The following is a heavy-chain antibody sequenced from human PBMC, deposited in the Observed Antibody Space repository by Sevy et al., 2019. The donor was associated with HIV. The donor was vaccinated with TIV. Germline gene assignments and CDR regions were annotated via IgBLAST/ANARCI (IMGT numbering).Heavy chain of an antibody. CDR3: ARGQGLLWFGEALGMDV. CDR1: GGSISSGGYY. CDR2: IYYSGST. Sequence: SETLSLTCTVSGGSISSGGYYWSWIRQHPGKGLGWIGYIYYSGSTYYNPSLKSRVTISVDTSKNQFSLKLSSVTAADTAVYYCARGQGLLWFGEALGMDVWGQGTTVTVSS. J-gene: IGHJ6*02. D-gene: IGHD3-10*01. V-gene: IGHV4-31*03.